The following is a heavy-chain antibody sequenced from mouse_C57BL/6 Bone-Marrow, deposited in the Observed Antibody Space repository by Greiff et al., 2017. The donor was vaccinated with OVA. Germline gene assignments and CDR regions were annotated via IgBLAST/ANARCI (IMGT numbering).Heavy chain of an antibody. D-gene: IGHD2-4*01. V-gene: IGHV1-69*01. CDR1: GYTFTSYW. CDR2: IDPSDSYT. Sequence: VKLQQSGAELVMPGASVKLSCKASGYTFTSYWMHWVKQRPGQGLEWIGEIDPSDSYTNYNQKFKGKSTLTVDKSSSTAYMQLSSLTSEDSAVYYCARGEGLRRCRFAYWGQGTLVTVSA. J-gene: IGHJ3*01. CDR3: ARGEGLRRCRFAY.